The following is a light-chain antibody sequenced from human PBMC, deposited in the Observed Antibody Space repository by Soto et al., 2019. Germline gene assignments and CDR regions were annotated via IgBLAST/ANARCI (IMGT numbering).Light chain of an antibody. J-gene: IGKJ1*01. CDR1: QSISSW. Sequence: IQMSQSLSTLSASVGDRVTITCRASQSISSWLAWYHQKPVKAPKLLIYDASSLESGVPSRFSGSGSGTEFTLTISSLQPDDFATYYCQQYNSYSGTFGQGTKVDI. CDR2: DAS. V-gene: IGKV1-5*01. CDR3: QQYNSYSGT.